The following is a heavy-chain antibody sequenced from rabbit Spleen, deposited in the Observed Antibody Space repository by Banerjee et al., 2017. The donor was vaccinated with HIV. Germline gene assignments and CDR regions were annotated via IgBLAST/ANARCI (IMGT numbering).Heavy chain of an antibody. J-gene: IGHJ6*01. CDR1: GVSFSFSSY. V-gene: IGHV1S40*01. Sequence: QSLEESGGDLVKPGASLTLTCTASGVSFSFSSYMCWVRQAPGKGLEWISCIAGSSSGFTYSATWAKGRFTISKTSSTTVTLQMTSLTAADTATYFCARDTGISFSSYGMDLWGPGTLVTVS. CDR3: ARDTGISFSSYGMDL. CDR2: IAGSSSGFT. D-gene: IGHD7-1*01.